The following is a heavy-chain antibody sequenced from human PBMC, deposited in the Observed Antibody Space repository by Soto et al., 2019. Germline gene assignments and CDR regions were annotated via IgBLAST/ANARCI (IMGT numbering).Heavy chain of an antibody. V-gene: IGHV1-2*04. CDR3: ARKDGGYDRDNAGFDY. D-gene: IGHD3-22*01. CDR2: INPKRGGT. Sequence: ASVKVPCKASGYTFTGDYMHWVRQAPGQGLEWMGWINPKRGGTNYAKKFKGWVTMTRDTSISTAYMEQSRLRSDGTAVYYCARKDGGYDRDNAGFDYWGQGTLVTVSS. CDR1: GYTFTGDY. J-gene: IGHJ4*02.